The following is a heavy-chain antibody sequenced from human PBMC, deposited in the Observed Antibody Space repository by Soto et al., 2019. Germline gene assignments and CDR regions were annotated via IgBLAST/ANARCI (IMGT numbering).Heavy chain of an antibody. CDR1: GYTLTSCD. J-gene: IGHJ3*02. Sequence: ASVELSCTDSGYTLTSCDIKWVRQDTGQGLEWMGWMNPNSGNTGYAQKFQGRVTMTRNTSISTAYMELSSLRSEDTAVYYCASGYSSGWYLGRDAFDIWGQGTMVTVSS. CDR2: MNPNSGNT. D-gene: IGHD6-19*01. CDR3: ASGYSSGWYLGRDAFDI. V-gene: IGHV1-8*01.